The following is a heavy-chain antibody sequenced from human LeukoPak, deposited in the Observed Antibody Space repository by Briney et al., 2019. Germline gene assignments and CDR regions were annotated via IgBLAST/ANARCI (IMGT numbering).Heavy chain of an antibody. Sequence: SDTLSLTCTVSGGYISIYDGSWIRQPPGKGVEWIRYIYYSGSTNYNPSLKSRVTISVDTYKDQFSLKLSSVPAADTAVYYCARGTPYYDFWSGLAADYWGQGTLVTVSS. D-gene: IGHD3-3*01. CDR3: ARGTPYYDFWSGLAADY. CDR1: GGYISIYD. V-gene: IGHV4-59*13. J-gene: IGHJ4*02. CDR2: IYYSGST.